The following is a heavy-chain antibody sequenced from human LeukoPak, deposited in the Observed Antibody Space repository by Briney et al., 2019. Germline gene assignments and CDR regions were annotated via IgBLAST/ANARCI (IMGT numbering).Heavy chain of an antibody. CDR2: IKQDGSEK. J-gene: IGHJ4*02. CDR1: GFTFSSHW. V-gene: IGHV3-7*01. D-gene: IGHD1-14*01. CDR3: ARVWAIIGFDY. Sequence: GGSLRLSCAASGFTFSSHWMSWVRQAPGKGLEWVANIKQDGSEKYYVDYVKSPFTISRDTAKNSLYLQMNSLRAEDTAVYYWARVWAIIGFDYWGQGTLVTVSS.